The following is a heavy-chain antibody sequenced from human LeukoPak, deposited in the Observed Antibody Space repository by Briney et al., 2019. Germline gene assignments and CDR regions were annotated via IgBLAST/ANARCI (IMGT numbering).Heavy chain of an antibody. CDR2: FNHSGST. CDR3: ARGAEQQLTPYYFDY. J-gene: IGHJ4*02. Sequence: SETLSLTCAVYGGSFSGYYWSWIRQPPGKGLEWIGEFNHSGSTNYKPSLKSRVTISVDTSKNQFSLKLSSVTAADTAVYYCARGAEQQLTPYYFDYWGQGTLVTVSS. D-gene: IGHD6-13*01. CDR1: GGSFSGYY. V-gene: IGHV4-34*01.